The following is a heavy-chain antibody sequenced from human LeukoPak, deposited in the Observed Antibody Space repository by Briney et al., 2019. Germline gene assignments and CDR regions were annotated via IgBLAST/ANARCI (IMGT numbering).Heavy chain of an antibody. V-gene: IGHV5-51*01. CDR2: IYPGDSDT. CDR3: ASEGVVVAASSGAFDI. CDR1: GYIFSTNW. J-gene: IGHJ3*02. D-gene: IGHD2-15*01. Sequence: GESLKISCKGSGYIFSTNWIGWVRQMPGKGLEWMGIIYPGDSDTRYSPSFQGQVTISADKSISTAYLQWSSLKASDTAMYYCASEGVVVAASSGAFDIWGQGTMVTVSS.